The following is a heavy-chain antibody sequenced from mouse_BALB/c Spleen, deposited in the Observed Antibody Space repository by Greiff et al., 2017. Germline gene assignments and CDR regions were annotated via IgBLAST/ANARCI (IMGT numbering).Heavy chain of an antibody. CDR3: AKQGYYGSSYAWFAY. CDR1: GFSLTDYG. CDR2: IWGGGST. J-gene: IGHJ3*01. D-gene: IGHD1-1*01. V-gene: IGHV2-6-5*01. Sequence: VMLVESGPGLVAPSQSLSITCTVSGFSLTDYGVSWIRQPPGKGLEWLGVIWGGGSTYYNSALKSRLSISKDNSKSQVFLKMNSLQTDDTAMYYCAKQGYYGSSYAWFAYWGQGTLVTVSA.